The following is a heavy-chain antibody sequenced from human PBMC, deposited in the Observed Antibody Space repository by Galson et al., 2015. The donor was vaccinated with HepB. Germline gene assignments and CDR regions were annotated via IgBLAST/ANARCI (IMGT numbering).Heavy chain of an antibody. V-gene: IGHV1-2*02. J-gene: IGHJ6*03. D-gene: IGHD6-13*01. Sequence: SVKVSCKASGYTFTGYYMHWVRQAPGQGLEWMGWINPNSGGTNYAQKFQGRVTMTRDTSISTAYMELSRLRSDDTAVYYCARPIRKRAAAAGTGHYYYYYMDVWGKGTTVTVSS. CDR2: INPNSGGT. CDR3: ARPIRKRAAAAGTGHYYYYYMDV. CDR1: GYTFTGYY.